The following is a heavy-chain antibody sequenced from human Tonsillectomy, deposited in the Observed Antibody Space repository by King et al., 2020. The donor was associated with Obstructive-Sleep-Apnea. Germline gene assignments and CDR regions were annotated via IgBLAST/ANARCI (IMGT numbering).Heavy chain of an antibody. CDR3: ARPAYCSGGSCPGTFDY. V-gene: IGHV1-2*02. CDR2: INPNSGGT. Sequence: VQLVESGAEVKKPGASVKVSCKASGYTFTGFYMHWVRQAPGQGLEWMGWINPNSGGTNYAQKFQGRVTMTRDTSISTVYMELSRLRSDDTAVYYCARPAYCSGGSCPGTFDYWDQGTLVTVSS. CDR1: GYTFTGFY. J-gene: IGHJ4*02. D-gene: IGHD2-15*01.